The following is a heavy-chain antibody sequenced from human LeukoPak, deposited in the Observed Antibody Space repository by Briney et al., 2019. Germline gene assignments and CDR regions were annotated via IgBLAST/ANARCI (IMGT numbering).Heavy chain of an antibody. Sequence: SQTLSLTCTVSGGSISSGGYYWNWIRQHPGEGLEWIGYIYHSGSASYNPSLKSRVSMSVDTSKNQFSLKLSSVTAADTAVYYCARALDYWGQGTLVTVSS. CDR2: IYHSGSA. V-gene: IGHV4-31*03. CDR1: GGSISSGGYY. J-gene: IGHJ4*02. CDR3: ARALDY.